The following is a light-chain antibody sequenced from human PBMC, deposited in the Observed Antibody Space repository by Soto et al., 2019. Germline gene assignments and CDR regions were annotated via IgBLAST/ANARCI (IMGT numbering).Light chain of an antibody. J-gene: IGKJ1*01. Sequence: DIRMTQSPSTLSASVGDRDTITCRASQSISAWLAWYQQKPGKAPNLLIYDVSTLDSGVPSRLSGSASGTDFTLTISSLQPEDFATYYCQQSYSTPWTLGQGTKVDIK. V-gene: IGKV1-5*01. CDR2: DVS. CDR3: QQSYSTPWT. CDR1: QSISAW.